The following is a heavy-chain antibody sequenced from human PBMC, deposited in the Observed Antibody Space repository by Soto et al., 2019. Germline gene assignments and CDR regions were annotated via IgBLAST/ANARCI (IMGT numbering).Heavy chain of an antibody. J-gene: IGHJ4*02. V-gene: IGHV3-30-3*02. Sequence: QVQLVESGGVVVQPGEPLRLSCSPAGFAFRGYAMHWVRQDPGKWQEWWAVISHDGVEKYVSDSVKDRFVISRNNYENRMYQVMNSLPSEDTALYYSAKPSVHIAGAAKLEYCGLGTQGTVSS. D-gene: IGHD6-13*01. CDR1: GFAFRGYA. CDR2: ISHDGVEK. CDR3: AKPSVHIAGAAKLEY.